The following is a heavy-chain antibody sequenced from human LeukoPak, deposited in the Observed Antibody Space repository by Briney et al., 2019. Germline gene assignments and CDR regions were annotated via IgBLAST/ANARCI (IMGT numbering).Heavy chain of an antibody. V-gene: IGHV1-8*01. CDR2: MNPNSGNT. CDR1: GYTFTSYD. Sequence: ASVKVSCKASGYTFTSYDINWVRQATGQGLEWMGWMNPNSGNTGYAQKFQGRVTMTRNTSISTAYMELSSLRSEDTAVYYCARVYDSSGYFPRALDYWGQGTLVTVSS. D-gene: IGHD3-22*01. CDR3: ARVYDSSGYFPRALDY. J-gene: IGHJ4*02.